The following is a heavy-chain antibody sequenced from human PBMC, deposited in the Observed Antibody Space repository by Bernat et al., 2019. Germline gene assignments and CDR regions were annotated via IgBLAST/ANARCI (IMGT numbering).Heavy chain of an antibody. CDR2: IIPIFGTA. D-gene: IGHD1-26*01. CDR1: GGTFSSYA. V-gene: IGHV1-69*01. J-gene: IGHJ6*02. Sequence: QVQLVQSGAEVKKPGSSVKVSCKASGGTFSSYAISWVRQAPGQGLEWMGGIIPIFGTANYAQKFQGRVTITADESTRTAYMELSSLRSEDTAVYYCARGVGATPYYYYYGMDVWGQGTTVTVSS. CDR3: ARGVGATPYYYYYGMDV.